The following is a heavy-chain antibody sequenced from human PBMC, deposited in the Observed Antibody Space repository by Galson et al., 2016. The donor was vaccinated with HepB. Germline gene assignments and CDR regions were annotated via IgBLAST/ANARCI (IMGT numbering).Heavy chain of an antibody. J-gene: IGHJ3*02. CDR1: ADSISSRKW. V-gene: IGHV4-4*02. Sequence: SETLSLTCGVSADSISSRKWWHWVRQSPGKGLEWIGDIYHSGTTDYNPSLKSRVTISLDTSKNQFSLKLSSVTAADTAVYYCATATARYDAFSIWGQGTMVTVSS. CDR3: ATATARYDAFSI. CDR2: IYHSGTT. D-gene: IGHD3-16*02.